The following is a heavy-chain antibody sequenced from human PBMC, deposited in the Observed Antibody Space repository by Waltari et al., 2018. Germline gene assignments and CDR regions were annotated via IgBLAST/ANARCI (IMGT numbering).Heavy chain of an antibody. J-gene: IGHJ4*02. Sequence: QVQLVQSGAEAKKPGASVKVSCKASGYTFTGYYIHWVRQAPGQGLEWMGWLDPKSGGTHFSQKFQDRVTMTRDTSIRTAYMELSRLKSDDTAVYYCARPRRYCTGGTCYSNWGQGTLVTVSS. D-gene: IGHD2-15*01. CDR1: GYTFTGYY. CDR3: ARPRRYCTGGTCYSN. CDR2: LDPKSGGT. V-gene: IGHV1-2*02.